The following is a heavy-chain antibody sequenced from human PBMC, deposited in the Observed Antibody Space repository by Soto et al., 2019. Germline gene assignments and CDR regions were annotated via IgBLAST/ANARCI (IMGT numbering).Heavy chain of an antibody. V-gene: IGHV1-8*01. CDR3: VRHLQYSGSYGFDY. CDR1: GYTFTSYD. J-gene: IGHJ4*02. Sequence: QVQLVQSGAEVKKPGASVKVSCKASGYTFTSYDINWVRQATGQGLEWMGWMNPNSGNTGYAQKFQGRVTMTRNTSISTAYMELSSLRSDDTAMYYCVRHLQYSGSYGFDYWGQGTLVTVSS. D-gene: IGHD1-26*01. CDR2: MNPNSGNT.